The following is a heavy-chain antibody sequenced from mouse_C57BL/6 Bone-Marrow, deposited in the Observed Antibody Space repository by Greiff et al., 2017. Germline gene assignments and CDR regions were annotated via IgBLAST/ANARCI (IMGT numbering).Heavy chain of an antibody. V-gene: IGHV5-12*01. CDR2: ISTGGGST. D-gene: IGHD2-4*01. J-gene: IGHJ4*01. CDR1: GFTFSDYY. Sequence: EVKLVESGGGLVQPGGSLKLSCAASGFTFSDYYMYWVRQTPEQRLEWVAYISTGGGSTYYPETVKGRVTLSTDNPHNSPYLQMSRLKSEDTAMYYCARGDDYVPYAMDYWGQGTTVTVSS. CDR3: ARGDDYVPYAMDY.